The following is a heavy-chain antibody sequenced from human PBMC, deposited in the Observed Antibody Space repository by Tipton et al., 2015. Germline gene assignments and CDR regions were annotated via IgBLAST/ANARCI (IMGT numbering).Heavy chain of an antibody. CDR3: AKDPSGNQYNWNYPYYFDY. CDR2: IWFDGSNK. D-gene: IGHD1-7*01. V-gene: IGHV3-33*03. CDR1: GFTLSNYG. Sequence: SLRLSCAASGFTLSNYGMHWVRQAPGKGLEWVAVIWFDGSNKYYSDSVKGRFTISRDNSKNTLYLQMNSLRAEDTAVYYCAKDPSGNQYNWNYPYYFDYWGQGTLVTVSS. J-gene: IGHJ4*02.